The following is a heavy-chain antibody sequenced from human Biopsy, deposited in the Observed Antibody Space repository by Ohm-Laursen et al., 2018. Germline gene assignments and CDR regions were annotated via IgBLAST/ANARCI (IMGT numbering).Heavy chain of an antibody. V-gene: IGHV3-53*01. D-gene: IGHD6-6*01. CDR3: ARNKPGSSSGSDFDY. CDR1: GFTVSSNY. CDR2: IYSGDRP. Sequence: SLRLSCTASGFTVSSNYESWVRQAPGLGLEWVSVIYSGDRPYYRESVRGRFTISRDNSKNTLYLQMNSLRADDTAVYYCARNKPGSSSGSDFDYWGQGTLVTVSS. J-gene: IGHJ4*02.